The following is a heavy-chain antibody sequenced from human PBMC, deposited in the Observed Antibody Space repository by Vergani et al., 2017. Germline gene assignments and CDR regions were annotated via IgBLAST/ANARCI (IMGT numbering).Heavy chain of an antibody. CDR1: GFTFSSYA. D-gene: IGHD2-21*01. V-gene: IGHV3-23*04. Sequence: VHLVESGGGVVQPGGSLRLSCAASGFTFSSYAMSWVRQAPGKGLEWVSAISGSGGNTFYTNSVKGRFTISRDNSKDTLYLQMNSLRVEDTAIYYCAKARDPNCKGGNCYSYYYGLDLWGQGTTVTVSS. CDR3: AKARDPNCKGGNCYSYYYGLDL. J-gene: IGHJ6*02. CDR2: ISGSGGNT.